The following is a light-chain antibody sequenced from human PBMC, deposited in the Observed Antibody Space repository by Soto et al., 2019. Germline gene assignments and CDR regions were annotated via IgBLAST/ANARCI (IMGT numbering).Light chain of an antibody. CDR2: DAA. V-gene: IGKV3-11*01. CDR1: QSINNY. J-gene: IGKJ4*01. Sequence: EIVLTQSPVTLSLSPGERATLSCRASQSINNYLAWNQQKPVPPPRLLIYDAANRATAIPVRFSGSGSGTDFTLTISTLEPEDSAVYYCQYRGIWPPGATFGGGTKVEIK. CDR3: QYRGIWPPGAT.